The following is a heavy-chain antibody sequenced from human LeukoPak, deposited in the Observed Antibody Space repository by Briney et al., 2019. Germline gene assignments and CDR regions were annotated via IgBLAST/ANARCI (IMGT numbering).Heavy chain of an antibody. V-gene: IGHV7-4-1*02. J-gene: IGHJ5*02. CDR1: GYTFTSNA. D-gene: IGHD6-13*01. Sequence: ASVKVSCKASGYTFTSNAINWVRQAPGQGLEWMGWINTNTGNPTYAQGFTGRFVFSLDTSVSTAYLQISSLKAEDTAVYYCAREDSSSWDNWFDPWGQGTLVTVSS. CDR3: AREDSSSWDNWFDP. CDR2: INTNTGNP.